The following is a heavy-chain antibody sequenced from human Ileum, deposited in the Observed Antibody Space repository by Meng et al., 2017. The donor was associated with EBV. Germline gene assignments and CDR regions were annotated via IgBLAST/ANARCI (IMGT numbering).Heavy chain of an antibody. CDR3: ARDDYADTKVDFDY. D-gene: IGHD4-17*01. CDR2: IWYDGSQE. J-gene: IGHJ4*02. V-gene: IGHV3-33*01. CDR1: GFTFSSYA. Sequence: GWVVGAGGGVVQPGRSLGLSCVASGFTFSSYAMHWVRQAPGKGLEWVAVIWYDGSQEYYADSVKGRFTISRDNSKNTLSLQMNSLRAEDTAVYYCARDDYADTKVDFDYWGQGTLVTVSS.